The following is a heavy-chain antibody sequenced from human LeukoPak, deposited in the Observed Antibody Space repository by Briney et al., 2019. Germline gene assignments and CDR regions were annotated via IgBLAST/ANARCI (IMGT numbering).Heavy chain of an antibody. CDR1: GGSISSGGYY. Sequence: SETLSLTCTVSGGSISSGGYYWSWIRQHPGKGLEWIGYIYYSGSTYYNPSLKSRVTISVDTSKNQFSLKLSSVTAADTAVYYCARVYSYGFLRWPYFDYWGQGTLVTVSS. CDR2: IYYSGST. J-gene: IGHJ4*02. V-gene: IGHV4-31*03. D-gene: IGHD5-18*01. CDR3: ARVYSYGFLRWPYFDY.